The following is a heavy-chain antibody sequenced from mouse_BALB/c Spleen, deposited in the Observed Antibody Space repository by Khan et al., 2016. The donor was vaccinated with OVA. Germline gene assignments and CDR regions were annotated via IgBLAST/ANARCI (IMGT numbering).Heavy chain of an antibody. CDR1: GYSITSDYA. CDR2: IKYSGST. Sequence: QLEVSGPGLVKPSQSLSLTCTVTGYSITSDYAWNWIRQFPGNKLEWMGYIKYSGSTSYNPSLKSRFSITRNTSKNQFFLQLSSVTTEDTATYYCAISGTISTVVITDFDYWGQGTTLTVSS. V-gene: IGHV3-2*02. J-gene: IGHJ2*01. CDR3: AISGTISTVVITDFDY. D-gene: IGHD1-1*01.